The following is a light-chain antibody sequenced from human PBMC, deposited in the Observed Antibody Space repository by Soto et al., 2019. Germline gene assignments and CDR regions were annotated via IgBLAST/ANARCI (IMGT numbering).Light chain of an antibody. CDR3: QQYNNWPRT. Sequence: EIVMTQSPATLSVSPGERATLSCRASQSISSDVAWYQQKPGQAPRLLIYGASTTATGIPARFSGSGSGTEFTLTISSLQSEDFAVYFCQQYNNWPRTFGQGTKVDI. V-gene: IGKV3-15*01. CDR1: QSISSD. J-gene: IGKJ1*01. CDR2: GAS.